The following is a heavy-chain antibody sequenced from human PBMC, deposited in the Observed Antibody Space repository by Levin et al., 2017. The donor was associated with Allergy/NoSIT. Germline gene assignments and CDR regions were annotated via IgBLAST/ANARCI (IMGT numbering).Heavy chain of an antibody. D-gene: IGHD4-17*01. CDR3: ARDDTPSDLYGDYPNYYYYYYMDV. V-gene: IGHV3-33*01. Sequence: GGSLRLSCAASGFTFSSYGMHWVRQAPGKGLEWVAVIWYDGSNKYYADSVKGRFTISRDNSKNTLYLQMNSLRAEDTAVYYCARDDTPSDLYGDYPNYYYYYYMDVWGKGTTVTVSS. CDR1: GFTFSSYG. J-gene: IGHJ6*03. CDR2: IWYDGSNK.